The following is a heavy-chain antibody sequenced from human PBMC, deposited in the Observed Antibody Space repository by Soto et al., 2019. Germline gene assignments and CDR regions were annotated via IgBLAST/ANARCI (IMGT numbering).Heavy chain of an antibody. Sequence: QVQLVQSGAEVKKPGSSVKVSCKASGGTFSSYAISWVRQAPGQGLEWMGGIIPIFGTANYAQKFQGRVTITADEATSTAYMELSSLRSEDTAVYYCARVPRWERLKSLGAFDIWGQGTMVTVSS. J-gene: IGHJ3*02. CDR1: GGTFSSYA. CDR3: ARVPRWERLKSLGAFDI. D-gene: IGHD1-26*01. CDR2: IIPIFGTA. V-gene: IGHV1-69*01.